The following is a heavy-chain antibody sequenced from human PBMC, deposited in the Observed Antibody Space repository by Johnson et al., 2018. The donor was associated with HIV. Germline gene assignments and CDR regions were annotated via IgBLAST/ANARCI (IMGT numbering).Heavy chain of an antibody. J-gene: IGHJ3*02. D-gene: IGHD2-15*01. V-gene: IGHV3-7*05. CDR3: SKFVGYCSGGGCYTPGDT. Sequence: VQLVESGGGLVQPGGSLRLSCAASGFTFSNYWMTWVRQAPGKGLEWVANIQQDGSDTYYVDSVKGRFTIPRDNSKNTLYLQMNSLKTEDTAVYYCSKFVGYCSGGGCYTPGDTWGQGTMVTVSS. CDR1: GFTFSNYW. CDR2: IQQDGSDT.